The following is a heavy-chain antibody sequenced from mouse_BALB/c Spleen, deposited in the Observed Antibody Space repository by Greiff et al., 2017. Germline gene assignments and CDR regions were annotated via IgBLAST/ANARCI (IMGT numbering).Heavy chain of an antibody. Sequence: VNVVESGPGLVAPSQSLSITCTVSGFSLTSYGVHWVRQPPGKGLEWLGVIWAGGSTNYNSALMSRLSISKDNSKSQVFLKMNSLQTDDTAMYYCARSPQLSLFDYWGQGTTLTVSS. J-gene: IGHJ2*01. D-gene: IGHD1-3*01. V-gene: IGHV2-9*02. CDR3: ARSPQLSLFDY. CDR2: IWAGGST. CDR1: GFSLTSYG.